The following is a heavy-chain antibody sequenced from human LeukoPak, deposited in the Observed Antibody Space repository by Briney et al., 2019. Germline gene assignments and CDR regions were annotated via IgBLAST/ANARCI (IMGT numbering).Heavy chain of an antibody. J-gene: IGHJ4*02. CDR3: ARAQWRRPDY. V-gene: IGHV3-7*01. Sequence: PSETLSLTCTVSGDSISSYYWSWIRQPPGKGLEWVATIKQDGSETDYVDSVKGRFTISRDNAMNSLYLQMNSLRIEDTAVYYCARAQWRRPDYWGQGTLVTVSS. CDR2: IKQDGSET. CDR1: GDSISSYY. D-gene: IGHD5-12*01.